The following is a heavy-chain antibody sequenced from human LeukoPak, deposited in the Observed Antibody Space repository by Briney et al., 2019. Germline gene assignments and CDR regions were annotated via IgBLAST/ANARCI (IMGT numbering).Heavy chain of an antibody. V-gene: IGHV1-8*01. CDR3: ARGREDYYGSGSYPCLGY. CDR1: GYTFTSYD. Sequence: ASVKVSCKASGYTFTSYDIIWVRQATGQGLEWMGWMNPESGDTGYAQTFQGRVTLTRDTSISTAYMELSSLRSEDTAVYYCARGREDYYGSGSYPCLGYWGQGTLVTVSS. D-gene: IGHD3-10*01. J-gene: IGHJ4*02. CDR2: MNPESGDT.